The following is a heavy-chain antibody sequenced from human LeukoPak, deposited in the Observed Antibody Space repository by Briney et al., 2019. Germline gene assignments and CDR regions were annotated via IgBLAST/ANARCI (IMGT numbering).Heavy chain of an antibody. CDR1: GYTFTSYG. CDR3: ARVPVEQQLVVGPWYYFDY. Sequence: ASVKVSCKASGYTFTSYGIRWVRQAPGQGLEWMGWISAYNGNTNYAQKLQGRVTMTTDTSTSTAYMELRSLRSDDQAEYYCARVPVEQQLVVGPWYYFDYWGQGTLVTVSS. J-gene: IGHJ4*02. V-gene: IGHV1-18*01. D-gene: IGHD6-13*01. CDR2: ISAYNGNT.